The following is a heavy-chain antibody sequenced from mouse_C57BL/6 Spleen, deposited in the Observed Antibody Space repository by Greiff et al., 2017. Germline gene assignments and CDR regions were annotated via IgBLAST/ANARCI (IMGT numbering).Heavy chain of an antibody. CDR3: ARPPGSSAYYAMDY. J-gene: IGHJ4*01. CDR1: GYTFTGYW. V-gene: IGHV1-9*01. CDR2: ILPGSGST. Sequence: QVQLQQSGAELMKPGASVKLSCKATGYTFTGYWLEWVKQRPGHGLAWIGEILPGSGSTNYNEKFTGKATFTAETSSTTAYMQLSCLTTEDSAIDYCARPPGSSAYYAMDYWGQGTSVTVSS. D-gene: IGHD1-1*01.